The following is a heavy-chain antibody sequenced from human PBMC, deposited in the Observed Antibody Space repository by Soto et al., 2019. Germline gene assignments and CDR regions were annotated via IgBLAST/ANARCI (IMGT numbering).Heavy chain of an antibody. CDR1: GGSISSVDYY. V-gene: IGHV4-30-4*01. CDR3: ARDRKATTSPRHNWFDP. J-gene: IGHJ5*02. Sequence: PSETLSLTCTVSGGSISSVDYYWSWIRQAPGTGLEWIGYIHYTGSTDYNPSLKSGVSISVDTSDNQFSLKLSSVTAADTAVYYCARDRKATTSPRHNWFDPWGPGTLVTV. D-gene: IGHD4-17*01. CDR2: IHYTGST.